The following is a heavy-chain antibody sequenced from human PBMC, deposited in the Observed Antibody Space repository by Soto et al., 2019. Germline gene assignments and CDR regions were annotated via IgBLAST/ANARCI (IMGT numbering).Heavy chain of an antibody. V-gene: IGHV4-34*01. D-gene: IGHD3-3*01. Sequence: KPSETLSLTCAVYGGSFSGYYWSWIRQPPGKGLEWIGEINHSGSTNYNPSLKSRVTISVDTSKNQFSLKMSSVTAADTAVYYCARDQPPLYYDFWSGYYSAAGGYGMDVWGQGTTVTVSS. CDR3: ARDQPPLYYDFWSGYYSAAGGYGMDV. CDR1: GGSFSGYY. J-gene: IGHJ6*02. CDR2: INHSGST.